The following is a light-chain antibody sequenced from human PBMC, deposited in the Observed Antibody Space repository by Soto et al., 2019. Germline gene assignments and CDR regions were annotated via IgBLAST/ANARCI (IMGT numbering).Light chain of an antibody. V-gene: IGKV1-39*01. CDR3: QQSYTTPLT. J-gene: IGKJ4*01. CDR2: DAS. CDR1: QSIMSY. Sequence: DIQMTQSPSSLSASVGERVTITCRPSQSIMSYLNWYQHKPGKAPKVLIYDASTLQSGVPSRFSGSGSGTDFTLTISSLQPEDFATYYCQQSYTTPLTFGGGTKVDIK.